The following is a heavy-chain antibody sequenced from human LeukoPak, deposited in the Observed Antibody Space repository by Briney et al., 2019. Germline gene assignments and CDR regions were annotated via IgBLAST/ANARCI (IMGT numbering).Heavy chain of an antibody. V-gene: IGHV1-24*01. CDR1: GYTLTELS. J-gene: IGHJ6*02. D-gene: IGHD3-22*01. CDR3: ARLSWRHNYYDSSRAGMDV. Sequence: ASVKVSCKVSGYTLTELSMHWVRQAPGKGLEWMGGSDPEDGETIYAQKFQGRVTITADESTSTAYMELSSLRSEDTAVYYCARLSWRHNYYDSSRAGMDVWGQGTTVTVSS. CDR2: SDPEDGET.